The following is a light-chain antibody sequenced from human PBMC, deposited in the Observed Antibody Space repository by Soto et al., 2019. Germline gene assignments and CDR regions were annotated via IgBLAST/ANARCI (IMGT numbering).Light chain of an antibody. J-gene: IGKJ4*01. V-gene: IGKV3-20*01. CDR1: QSVASNY. Sequence: EIVLTQSPGTLSLSPGERATLSCRASQSVASNYLAWYQQKPGQAPRLLIFGASSRATGIPDKFSGSGSGTDFTLTISSLQPEDFAIYYCQQANSFPLTFGGGTKVEIK. CDR3: QQANSFPLT. CDR2: GAS.